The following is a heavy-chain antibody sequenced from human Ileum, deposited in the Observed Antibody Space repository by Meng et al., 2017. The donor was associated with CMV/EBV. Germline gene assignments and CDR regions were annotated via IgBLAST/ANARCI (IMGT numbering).Heavy chain of an antibody. V-gene: IGHV3-74*03. J-gene: IGHJ4*02. D-gene: IGHD3-10*01. CDR3: VMLPPGF. CDR2: VHSSGSME. Sequence: EVQRVESGGDLVPPGGSLKLSCAVSGSIPSTFWLDWVRQVPGKGPVWVSRVHSSGSMETYEDSVKGRFTASRDNTKNTFYLQMNSLRDEDTAVYYCVMLPPGFWGQGTLVTVSS. CDR1: GSIPSTFW.